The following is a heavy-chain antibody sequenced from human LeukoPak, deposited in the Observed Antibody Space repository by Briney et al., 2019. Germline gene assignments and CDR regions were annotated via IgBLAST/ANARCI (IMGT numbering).Heavy chain of an antibody. Sequence: GASAKVSCKASGYTFTSYGISWVRQAPGQGLEWMGWISAYNGNTNYAQKLQGRVTMTTDTSTSTAYMELRSLRSDDTAVYYCARADGSSSISYYHMDVWGKGTTVIVSS. V-gene: IGHV1-18*01. J-gene: IGHJ6*03. CDR3: ARADGSSSISYYHMDV. D-gene: IGHD6-6*01. CDR2: ISAYNGNT. CDR1: GYTFTSYG.